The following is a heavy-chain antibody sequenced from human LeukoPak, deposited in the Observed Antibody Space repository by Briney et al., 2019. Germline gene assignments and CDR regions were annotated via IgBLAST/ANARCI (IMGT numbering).Heavy chain of an antibody. CDR1: GFTFRTYG. CDR2: ICYDGSKK. Sequence: GGSLRLSCAASGFTFRTYGMHWVRQAPGQGLEWVAVICYDGSKKYYADSVKGRFTISRDNSKNTLYLQMNSLRVEDTAVYYCARDYFSSRPLSNWFDPWGQGTLVTVSS. J-gene: IGHJ5*02. CDR3: ARDYFSSRPLSNWFDP. D-gene: IGHD6-6*01. V-gene: IGHV3-33*01.